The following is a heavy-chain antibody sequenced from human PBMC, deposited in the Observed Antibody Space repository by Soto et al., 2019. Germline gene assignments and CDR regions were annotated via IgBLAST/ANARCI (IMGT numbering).Heavy chain of an antibody. J-gene: IGHJ6*02. CDR1: GYTFTSYG. Sequence: QVQLVQSGAEVKKPGASVKVSCKASGYTFTSYGISWVRQAPGQGLEWMGWISAYNGNTKYSQKFQGRVTITRDTSASTAYMELSSLRSEDTAVYYCARGGQGYCSGGSCYSNGMDVWGQGTTVTVSS. CDR3: ARGGQGYCSGGSCYSNGMDV. D-gene: IGHD2-15*01. V-gene: IGHV1-18*01. CDR2: ISAYNGNT.